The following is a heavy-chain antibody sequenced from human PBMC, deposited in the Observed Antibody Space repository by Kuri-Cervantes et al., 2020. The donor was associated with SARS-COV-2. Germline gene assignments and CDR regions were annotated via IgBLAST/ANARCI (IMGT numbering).Heavy chain of an antibody. J-gene: IGHJ4*02. Sequence: GESLKISCAASGFTFSSYAMSWVRQAPGKGLEWVSAISGSGGSTYYADSVKGRFTISRDNSKNTLYLQMNSLRAEDTAVYYCAKSEGRDFWSGYSYFDYWGQGTLVTVSS. CDR1: GFTFSSYA. CDR2: ISGSGGST. D-gene: IGHD3-3*01. CDR3: AKSEGRDFWSGYSYFDY. V-gene: IGHV3-23*01.